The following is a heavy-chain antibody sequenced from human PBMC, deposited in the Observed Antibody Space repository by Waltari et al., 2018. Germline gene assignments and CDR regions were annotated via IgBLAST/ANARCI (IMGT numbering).Heavy chain of an antibody. D-gene: IGHD5-12*01. CDR3: ARDLPVEMATIRGENWFDP. CDR1: GGSISSYY. Sequence: QVQLQESGPGLVKPSETLSLTCTVSGGSISSYYWSWIRQPAGKGLEWIGRIYTSGSTNYNPSLKSRVTISVDTSKNQFSLKLSSVTAADTAVYYCARDLPVEMATIRGENWFDPWGQGTLVTVSS. V-gene: IGHV4-4*07. J-gene: IGHJ5*02. CDR2: IYTSGST.